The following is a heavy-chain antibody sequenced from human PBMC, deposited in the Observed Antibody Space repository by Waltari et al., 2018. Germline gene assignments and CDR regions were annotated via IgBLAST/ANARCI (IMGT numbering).Heavy chain of an antibody. Sequence: EVQLLESGGGLVQPGGSLRLSCAASGFTFSSYAMSWVRQAPGKGLEWVSAISGSGGSTNYADPGKGRFTIFKENSKNTLDLQMNSLRAEDKAGYYRAKDALRITMIVVVTVAGAFDIWGQGTMVTVSS. CDR2: ISGSGGST. D-gene: IGHD3-22*01. CDR3: AKDALRITMIVVVTVAGAFDI. CDR1: GFTFSSYA. J-gene: IGHJ3*02. V-gene: IGHV3-23*01.